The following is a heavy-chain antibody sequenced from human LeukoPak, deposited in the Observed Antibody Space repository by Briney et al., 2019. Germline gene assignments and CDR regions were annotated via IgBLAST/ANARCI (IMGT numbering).Heavy chain of an antibody. Sequence: PGGSLRLSCAASGFAFSSYWMNWVRQAPGKGLEWVSYISSSGSTIYYADSVKGRFTISRDNAKNSLYLQMNSLRAEDTAVYYCARSPRGYSFYFDYWGQGTLVTVSS. V-gene: IGHV3-48*04. CDR1: GFAFSSYW. CDR2: ISSSGSTI. CDR3: ARSPRGYSFYFDY. D-gene: IGHD3-22*01. J-gene: IGHJ4*02.